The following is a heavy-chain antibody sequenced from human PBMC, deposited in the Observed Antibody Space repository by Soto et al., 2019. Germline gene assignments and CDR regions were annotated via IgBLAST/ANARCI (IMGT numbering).Heavy chain of an antibody. Sequence: QVQLVQSGAEVKQPGASASVSCKASGYNFTTYVVHWLRQAPGQGAEWMGWINCGSGNTVYSQKFQGRVTFTTDTSARTAYMDLNSLTSGDTAVYYCARGYTGGWTFDFWGRGTLVTVSS. J-gene: IGHJ4*02. CDR2: INCGSGNT. CDR1: GYNFTTYV. V-gene: IGHV1-3*01. D-gene: IGHD6-19*01. CDR3: ARGYTGGWTFDF.